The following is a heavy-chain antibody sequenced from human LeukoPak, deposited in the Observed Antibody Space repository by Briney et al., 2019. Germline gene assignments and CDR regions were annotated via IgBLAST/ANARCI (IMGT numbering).Heavy chain of an antibody. D-gene: IGHD6-13*01. V-gene: IGHV3-21*01. CDR2: ISSSSYI. CDR1: GFTFSSYS. J-gene: IGHJ3*02. Sequence: GGSLRLSCAASGFTFSSYSMNWVRQAPGKGLEWVSPISSSSYIYYADSVKGRFTISRDNAKNSLYLQMNSLRAEDTAVYYCARVEGSAAGPGDAFDIWGQGTMVTVSS. CDR3: ARVEGSAAGPGDAFDI.